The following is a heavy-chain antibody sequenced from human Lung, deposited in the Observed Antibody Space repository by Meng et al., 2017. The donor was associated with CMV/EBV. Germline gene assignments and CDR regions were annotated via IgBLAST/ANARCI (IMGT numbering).Heavy chain of an antibody. CDR3: ARDALYSTSAAFDI. CDR2: ISFDGSNK. Sequence: SLKISCAASGFPFSSYAMHWVRQAPGKGLEWVAVISFDGSNKYYADSVKGRFTISRDISKNTLYLQMNSLRAEDTAVYYCARDALYSTSAAFDIWGQGTXVTGSS. V-gene: IGHV3-30*04. CDR1: GFPFSSYA. J-gene: IGHJ3*02. D-gene: IGHD6-6*01.